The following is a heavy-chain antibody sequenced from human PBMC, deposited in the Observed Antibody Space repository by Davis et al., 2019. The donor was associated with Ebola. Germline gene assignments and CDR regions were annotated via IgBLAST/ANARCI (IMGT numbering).Heavy chain of an antibody. CDR1: GGSFSGYY. Sequence: PSETLSLTCAVYGGSFSGYYWSWIRQPPGKGLEWIGEINHSGSTNYNPSLKSRVTISVDTSKNQFSLKLSSVTAADTAVYYCARGGIKDIVVVVAPGGYFDYWGQGTLVTVSS. D-gene: IGHD2-15*01. CDR3: ARGGIKDIVVVVAPGGYFDY. CDR2: INHSGST. V-gene: IGHV4-34*01. J-gene: IGHJ4*02.